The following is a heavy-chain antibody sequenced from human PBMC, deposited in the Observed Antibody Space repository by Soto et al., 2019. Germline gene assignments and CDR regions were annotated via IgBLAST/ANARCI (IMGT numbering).Heavy chain of an antibody. D-gene: IGHD3-3*01. CDR3: ARSNGTTLFGAVTCPDAFDI. CDR2: IYYSGST. Sequence: TLSIPCTSSGGHISSGYYYLSWIRQPPGKGLEWIGYIYYSGSTYYNPSLKSRVTISVDTSKNQFSLKLSSVTAADTAVYYCARSNGTTLFGAVTCPDAFDIWGQGTMVTVSS. CDR1: GGHISSGYYY. V-gene: IGHV4-30-4*01. J-gene: IGHJ3*02.